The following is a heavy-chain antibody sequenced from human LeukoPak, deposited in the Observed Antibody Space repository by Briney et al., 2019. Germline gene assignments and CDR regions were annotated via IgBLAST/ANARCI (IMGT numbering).Heavy chain of an antibody. CDR1: GYTFTGYY. J-gene: IGHJ6*03. Sequence: ASVKVSCXASGYTFTGYYMHWVRQAPGQGLEWMGWINPNSGGTNYAQKFQGRVTMTRDTSISTAYMELSRLRSDDTAVYYCARTYYDFWSGYYYYMDVWGKGTTVTVSS. D-gene: IGHD3-3*01. V-gene: IGHV1-2*02. CDR3: ARTYYDFWSGYYYYMDV. CDR2: INPNSGGT.